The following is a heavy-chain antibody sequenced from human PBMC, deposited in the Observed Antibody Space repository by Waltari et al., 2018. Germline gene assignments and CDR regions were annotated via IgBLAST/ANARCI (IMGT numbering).Heavy chain of an antibody. CDR1: GLPFINYA. J-gene: IGHJ4*02. CDR3: AKARGSTSSRYYFDY. V-gene: IGHV3-23*03. Sequence: EVQLLDSGGGLVHPCGSRRLSCACSGLPFINYAIGWVRQAPGKGLEWVSLIHNDGTTIYYADSVKGRFTIFRDDSKNTLYLQINSPVAEDTALYYCAKARGSTSSRYYFDYWGQGTLVTVSS. D-gene: IGHD6-6*01. CDR2: IHNDGTTI.